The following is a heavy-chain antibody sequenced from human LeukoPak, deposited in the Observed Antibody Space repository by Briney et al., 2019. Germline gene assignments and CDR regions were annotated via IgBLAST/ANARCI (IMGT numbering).Heavy chain of an antibody. D-gene: IGHD3-3*01. Sequence: SETLSLTCTVSGGSISGSSYYWGWIRQPPGKGLEWIGSIYYSGSTYYNPSLKSRVTISVDTSKNQFSLKLSSVTAADTAVYYCARHKGRYDFWSGNWFDPWGQGTLVTVSS. V-gene: IGHV4-39*01. CDR3: ARHKGRYDFWSGNWFDP. J-gene: IGHJ5*02. CDR1: GGSISGSSYY. CDR2: IYYSGST.